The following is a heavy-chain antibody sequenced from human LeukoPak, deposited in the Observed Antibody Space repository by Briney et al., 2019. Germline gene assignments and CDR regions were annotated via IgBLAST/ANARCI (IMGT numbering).Heavy chain of an antibody. V-gene: IGHV3-9*01. CDR2: ISWNSGSI. D-gene: IGHD3-10*01. Sequence: PGGSLRLSCAASGFTFDDYAMHWVRQAPGKGLEWVSGISWNSGSIGYADSVKGRFTISRDNAKNSLYLQMNSLRAEDTALYYCAKDAGAYGSGSQFDYWGQGTLVTVSS. CDR3: AKDAGAYGSGSQFDY. J-gene: IGHJ4*02. CDR1: GFTFDDYA.